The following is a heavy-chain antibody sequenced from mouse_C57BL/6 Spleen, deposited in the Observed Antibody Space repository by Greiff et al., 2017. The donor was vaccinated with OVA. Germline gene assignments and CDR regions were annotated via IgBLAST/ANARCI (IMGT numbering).Heavy chain of an antibody. V-gene: IGHV5-16*01. CDR3: AREKRDAGAMDD. D-gene: IGHD3-3*01. J-gene: IGHJ4*01. CDR2: INYDGSST. Sequence: EVMLVESEAGLVQPGSSVKLSCTASGFTFSDYYMAWVRQVPGKGLEWVAHINYDGSSTYYLDSLKSRFIISRDNAKNILYLQMSSLKAEDTATDYCAREKRDAGAMDDWGQGTSVTVSS. CDR1: GFTFSDYY.